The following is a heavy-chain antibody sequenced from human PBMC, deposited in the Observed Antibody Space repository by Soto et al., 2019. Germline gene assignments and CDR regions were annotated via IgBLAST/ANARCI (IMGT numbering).Heavy chain of an antibody. V-gene: IGHV4-31*03. CDR2: IYSTGTT. D-gene: IGHD2-8*01. CDR1: GGSISSGGYY. J-gene: IGHJ2*01. Sequence: QVRLQESGPRLVKPSQTLSLTCTVSGGSISSGGYYWNWIRQHPGQGLEWIGYIYSTGTTYYNPSLKSRLVILVDTSKNQFFLHLYSVTAAATAVYYCARQHTNADFDLWGRGTLVTVSS. CDR3: ARQHTNADFDL.